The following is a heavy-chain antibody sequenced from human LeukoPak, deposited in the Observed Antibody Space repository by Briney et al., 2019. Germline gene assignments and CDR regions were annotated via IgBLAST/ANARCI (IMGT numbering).Heavy chain of an antibody. CDR2: ISWNSATI. D-gene: IGHD3-22*01. CDR1: GFTFNDYA. J-gene: IGHJ4*02. Sequence: GGSLRLSCAASGFTFNDYAMHWVRQAPVKGLEWVSGISWNSATIGYADSGRGRFTISRDNAKNSLYLQMNSLRPEDTALYYCAKDISYYHYDTSGRLDFWGQGTLVTVSS. V-gene: IGHV3-9*01. CDR3: AKDISYYHYDTSGRLDF.